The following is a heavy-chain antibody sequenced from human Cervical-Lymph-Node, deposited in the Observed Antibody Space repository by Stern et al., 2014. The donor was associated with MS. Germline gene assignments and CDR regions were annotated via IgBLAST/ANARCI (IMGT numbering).Heavy chain of an antibody. V-gene: IGHV3-30*04. Sequence: MQESGGGVVQPGTSLRLSCVASGFTFSDFAMHWVRQAPGKGLEWVAITSYDGGNKYYTDSVKGRFTISRDNPKDTLYLQMNSLRPEDTAVYYCARDSDSSGYAVPAFDSWGQGTLVTVSS. D-gene: IGHD3-22*01. J-gene: IGHJ4*02. CDR3: ARDSDSSGYAVPAFDS. CDR2: TSYDGGNK. CDR1: GFTFSDFA.